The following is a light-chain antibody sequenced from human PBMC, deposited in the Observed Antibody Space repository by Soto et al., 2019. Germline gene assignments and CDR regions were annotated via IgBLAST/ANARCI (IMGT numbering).Light chain of an antibody. CDR1: QSVSSSY. CDR2: GAS. CDR3: QPYNNWPLT. Sequence: EIVLTQSPGTLSLSPGERATLSCRASQSVSSSYLAWYHQKPGQAPRLLIYGASSRATGIPDRFSGSRSGPEFTLTINSLQSEDFAIYYCQPYNNWPLTFGGGTKVDIK. J-gene: IGKJ4*01. V-gene: IGKV3-20*01.